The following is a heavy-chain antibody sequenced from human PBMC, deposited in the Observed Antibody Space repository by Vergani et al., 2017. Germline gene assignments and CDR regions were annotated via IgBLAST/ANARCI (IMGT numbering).Heavy chain of an antibody. J-gene: IGHJ6*03. CDR2: TYFMSKWYN. V-gene: IGHV6-1*01. CDR3: AREDISLTVEGANYMDI. Sequence: QVQLHQSGPGLVKPSQTLSLTCAISGDRVSNKSAGWNWIRQSPSRGLERLGRTYFMSKWYNDYAASVKSRMTINSDTSKNLFSLQLQSVTPEDTAVYYCAREDISLTVEGANYMDIWGKGTTVTVSS. CDR1: GDRVSNKSAG. D-gene: IGHD3-22*01.